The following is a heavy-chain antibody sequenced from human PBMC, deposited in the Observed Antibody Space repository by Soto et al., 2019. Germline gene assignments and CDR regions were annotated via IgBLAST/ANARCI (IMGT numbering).Heavy chain of an antibody. J-gene: IGHJ6*03. Sequence: EVQLLESGGGLVQPGGSLRLSCAASGFTFSSYAMSWVRQAPGKGLEWVSAISGSGGSTYYADSVKGRFTISRDNSKNTLYLQMNSLRAEDTAVYYCAKDSRGIAVAGEYMDVWGKGTTVTVSS. CDR2: ISGSGGST. CDR3: AKDSRGIAVAGEYMDV. CDR1: GFTFSSYA. D-gene: IGHD6-19*01. V-gene: IGHV3-23*01.